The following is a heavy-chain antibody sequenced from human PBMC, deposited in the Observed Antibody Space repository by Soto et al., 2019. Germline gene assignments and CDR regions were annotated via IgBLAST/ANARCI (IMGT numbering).Heavy chain of an antibody. J-gene: IGHJ6*03. V-gene: IGHV4-59*01. CDR3: ARVGQFWSGYSSGHYYYMDV. D-gene: IGHD3-3*02. CDR2: IYYSGST. CDR1: GGSISSYY. Sequence: SETLSLTCTVSGGSISSYYWSWIRQPPGKGLEWIGYIYYSGSTNYNPSLKSRVTISVDTSKNQFSLKLSSVTAADTAVYYCARVGQFWSGYSSGHYYYMDVWGKGTTVTVSS.